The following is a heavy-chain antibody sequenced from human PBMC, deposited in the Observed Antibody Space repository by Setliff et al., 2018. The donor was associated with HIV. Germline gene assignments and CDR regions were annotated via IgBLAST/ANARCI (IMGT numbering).Heavy chain of an antibody. D-gene: IGHD6-13*01. Sequence: GGSLRLSCAASGFTFSNAWMNWVRQAPGKGPEWVGRIKSKTDGGTTDYAAPVKGRFSISREDSENTLYLQMNSLRAEDTAVYYCVRGLAAAGGYAMDVWGQGT. CDR2: IKSKTDGGTT. V-gene: IGHV3-15*05. CDR1: GFTFSNAW. J-gene: IGHJ6*02. CDR3: VRGLAAAGGYAMDV.